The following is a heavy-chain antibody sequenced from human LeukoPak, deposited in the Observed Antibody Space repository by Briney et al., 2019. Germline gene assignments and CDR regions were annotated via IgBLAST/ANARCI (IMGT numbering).Heavy chain of an antibody. CDR3: VRSCSSGSCYGYKDY. J-gene: IGHJ4*02. CDR1: GFTFSSYW. Sequence: PGGSLRLSCATSGFTFSSYWMHWVRQVPGKGLVWVSRVNGDGTSTSYADSVQGRFTISRDNAKNTLYLYMNSLRGDDTAIYFFVRSCSSGSCYGYKDYWGQGTLVTVSS. CDR2: VNGDGTST. D-gene: IGHD2-2*01. V-gene: IGHV3-74*01.